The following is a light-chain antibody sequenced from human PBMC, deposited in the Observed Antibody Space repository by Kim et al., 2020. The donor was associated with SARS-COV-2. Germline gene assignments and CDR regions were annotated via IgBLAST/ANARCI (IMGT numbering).Light chain of an antibody. CDR2: EVN. J-gene: IGLJ1*01. CDR3: SSYAGTSGYV. CDR1: SSDVGAYKY. Sequence: GQSVTISCTGTSSDVGAYKYVSWYQQPPGKAPKLMIVEVNERPSGVPDRFSGSKSGNTASLTVSGLQAEDEADYYCSSYAGTSGYVFGTGTKVTVL. V-gene: IGLV2-8*01.